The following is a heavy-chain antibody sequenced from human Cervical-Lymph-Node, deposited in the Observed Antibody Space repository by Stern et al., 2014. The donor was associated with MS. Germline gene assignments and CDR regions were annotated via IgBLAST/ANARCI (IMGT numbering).Heavy chain of an antibody. CDR3: ARDSGYGIDF. J-gene: IGHJ4*02. CDR2: ISSSGTAI. CDR1: GFTFSGYY. V-gene: IGHV3-11*01. Sequence: VQLVESGGGLVKPGGSLRLSCAASGFTFSGYYMNWIRQAPGKGLEWISYISSSGTAIYYADSVKGLFTISRDNGKNSLYLQMNSLRAEYTAMYFCARDSGYGIDFWGQGILLTVSS. D-gene: IGHD4-17*01.